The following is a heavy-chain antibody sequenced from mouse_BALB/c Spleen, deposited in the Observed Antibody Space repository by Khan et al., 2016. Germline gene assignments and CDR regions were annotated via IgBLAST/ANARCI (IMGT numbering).Heavy chain of an antibody. CDR2: INPYNDGT. D-gene: IGHD1-1*01. V-gene: IGHV1S136*01. CDR1: GYTFTSYV. CDR3: ARIPYGSSYVWYFDV. J-gene: IGHJ1*01. Sequence: VQLKQSGPELVKPGASVKMSCKASGYTFTSYVMHWVKQKPGQGLEWIGYINPYNDGTKYNEKFKGKATLTSDKSSSTAYMELSSLTSEDSAVYYCARIPYGSSYVWYFDVWGAGTTVTVSS.